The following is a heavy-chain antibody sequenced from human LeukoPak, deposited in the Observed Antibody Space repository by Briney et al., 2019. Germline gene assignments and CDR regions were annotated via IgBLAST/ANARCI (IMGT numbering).Heavy chain of an antibody. CDR3: AREEISSSPFDY. V-gene: IGHV4-30-2*01. Sequence: SETLSLTCAVSGGSLSSGGYSWSWIRQPPGKGLEWIGYIYHSGSTNYNPSLKSRVTISVDTSKNQFSLKLTSVTAADTAVYYCAREEISSSPFDYWGQGTLVTVSS. J-gene: IGHJ4*02. CDR1: GGSLSSGGYS. CDR2: IYHSGST. D-gene: IGHD6-6*01.